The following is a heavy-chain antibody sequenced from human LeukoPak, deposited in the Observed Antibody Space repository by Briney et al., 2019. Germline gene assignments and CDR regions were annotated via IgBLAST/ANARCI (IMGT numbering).Heavy chain of an antibody. V-gene: IGHV1-69*04. D-gene: IGHD5-18*01. CDR3: ARGPIQLWLLGPSEGTNWFDP. CDR2: IIPIFGIA. Sequence: ASVKLSCKASGVTFSSYAISWVRQAPGQGLEWMGRIIPIFGIANYAQNFQGRVTITADKSTSKAYMELSSLRSEDTAVYYCARGPIQLWLLGPSEGTNWFDPWGQGTLVTVSS. CDR1: GVTFSSYA. J-gene: IGHJ5*02.